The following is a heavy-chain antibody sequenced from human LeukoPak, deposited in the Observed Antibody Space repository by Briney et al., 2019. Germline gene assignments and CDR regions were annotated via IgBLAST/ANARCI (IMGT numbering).Heavy chain of an antibody. CDR1: GFTFSSYW. CDR2: IKKDGSEK. V-gene: IGHV3-7*01. CDR3: AREERGYSGYDYVWIFDP. D-gene: IGHD5-12*01. Sequence: GGSLRLSCAASGFTFSSYWMSWVRQAPGKGLEWVANIKKDGSEKYYVDSVKGRFTISRDNAKNSLYLQMNSLRAEDTAVYYCAREERGYSGYDYVWIFDPWGQGTLVTVSS. J-gene: IGHJ5*02.